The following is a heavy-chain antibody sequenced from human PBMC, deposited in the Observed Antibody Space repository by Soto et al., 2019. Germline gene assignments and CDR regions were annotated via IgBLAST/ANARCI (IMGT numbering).Heavy chain of an antibody. V-gene: IGHV3-23*01. CDR3: AKARCSGNSCYVPDY. CDR2: ISGSGGSP. J-gene: IGHJ4*01. CDR1: GFTLNSCT. D-gene: IGHD2-15*01. Sequence: WGALCHSRTPPGFTLNSCTNGWGRPGPGKGLEWVSSISGSGGSPSYADSVQGRFTTSRDNSRNTLSLQMNSLRAEDTATYYCAKARCSGNSCYVPDYWGHGSLVTVSS.